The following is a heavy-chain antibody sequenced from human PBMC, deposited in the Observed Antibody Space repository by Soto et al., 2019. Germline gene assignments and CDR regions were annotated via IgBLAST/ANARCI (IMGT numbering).Heavy chain of an antibody. CDR1: GFTFSNYA. CDR2: MSYDGSSQ. D-gene: IGHD3-22*01. J-gene: IGHJ1*01. CDR3: ATDGTEYFDSSGYEGYFQH. Sequence: QVQLVESGGGVVQPGRSLRLSCAASGFTFSNYAMHWVRQAPGKGLEWVAVMSYDGSSQYYADSVKGRFTISRDNSKNTLYLQMNSLRAEDTAVFYCATDGTEYFDSSGYEGYFQHWGQGTLVTVSS. V-gene: IGHV3-30-3*01.